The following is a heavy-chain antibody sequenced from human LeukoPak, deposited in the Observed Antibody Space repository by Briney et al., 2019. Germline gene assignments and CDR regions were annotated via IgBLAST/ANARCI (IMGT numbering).Heavy chain of an antibody. CDR1: GFTFSDYY. Sequence: GGSLRLSCAASGFTFSDYYMSWIRQAPGKGLEWVSYISSSGSAIYYADSVKGRFTISRDNAKNSLYLQMNSLRAEDTAVYYCARSRTYGSGSSYYFDYWGQGTLVTVSS. CDR3: ARSRTYGSGSSYYFDY. CDR2: ISSSGSAI. D-gene: IGHD3-10*01. J-gene: IGHJ4*02. V-gene: IGHV3-11*01.